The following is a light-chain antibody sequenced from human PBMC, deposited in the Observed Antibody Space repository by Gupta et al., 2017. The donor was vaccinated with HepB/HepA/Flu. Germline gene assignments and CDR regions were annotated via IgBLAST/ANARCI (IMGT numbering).Light chain of an antibody. CDR1: HDIRKS. J-gene: IGKJ3*01. Sequence: DVQMSQSPSSLSASIGDSVTITCQATHDIRKSLNCYRQQPGKPPKLLIYDASSLAPGVPSKFSGRGAATDFSLTINGPQPEDFATYFCQQYSYLPRLTFGPGTTVD. CDR3: QQYSYLPRLT. CDR2: DAS. V-gene: IGKV1-33*01.